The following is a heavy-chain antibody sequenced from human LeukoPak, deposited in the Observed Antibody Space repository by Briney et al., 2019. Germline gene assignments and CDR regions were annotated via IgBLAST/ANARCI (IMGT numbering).Heavy chain of an antibody. D-gene: IGHD3-16*02. J-gene: IGHJ5*02. CDR3: ARPYVWGSYRSVGADWFDP. CDR2: INPNSGGT. CDR1: GYTFTGYY. Sequence: ASVTVSFKASGYTFTGYYMHWVRQAPGQGLEWMGWINPNSGGTNYAQKFQGRVTMTRDTSISTAYMELSRLRSDDTAVYYCARPYVWGSYRSVGADWFDPWGQGTLVTVSS. V-gene: IGHV1-2*02.